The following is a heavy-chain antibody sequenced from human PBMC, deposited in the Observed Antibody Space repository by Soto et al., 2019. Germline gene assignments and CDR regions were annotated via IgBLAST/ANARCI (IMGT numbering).Heavy chain of an antibody. V-gene: IGHV1-18*01. Sequence: ASVKVSCKASGYTFTSDGISWVRQAPGQGLEWMGWISAYNGNTNYAQKLQGRVTMTTDTSTSTAYMELRSLRSDDTAVYYCARGSEDIVVVVAAPYYYYGMDVWGQGTTVTVSS. CDR1: GYTFTSDG. D-gene: IGHD2-15*01. CDR2: ISAYNGNT. CDR3: ARGSEDIVVVVAAPYYYYGMDV. J-gene: IGHJ6*02.